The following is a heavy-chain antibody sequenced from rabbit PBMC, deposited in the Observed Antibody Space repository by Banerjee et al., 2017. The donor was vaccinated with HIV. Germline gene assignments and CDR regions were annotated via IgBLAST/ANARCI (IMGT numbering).Heavy chain of an antibody. V-gene: IGHV1S45*01. CDR1: GFSFSSSYY. Sequence: QEQLVESGGGLVQPEGSLTLTCTASGFSFSSSYYMCWVRQAPGKGLEWIACIRTNTGSTWYASWAKGRFTISKTSSTTVTLQMTSLTAADTATYFCAGGSYYVGFNLWGPGTLVTVS. CDR2: IRTNTGST. D-gene: IGHD8-1*01. CDR3: AGGSYYVGFNL. J-gene: IGHJ4*01.